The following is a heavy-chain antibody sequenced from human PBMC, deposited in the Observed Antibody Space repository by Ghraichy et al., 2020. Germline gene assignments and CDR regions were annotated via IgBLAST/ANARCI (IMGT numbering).Heavy chain of an antibody. V-gene: IGHV3-23*01. CDR2: SGSTGVP. Sequence: GGSLRLSCAASGFTFVTAAVGWVRQAPGKGLEWVSFSGSTGVPYYAESGRGRFTVSRDNSRNTLYLRMDSLRGDDTAIYYCTRGLSLTTTMVADYYFDYWGQGVQVTVSS. J-gene: IGHJ4*02. CDR1: GFTFVTAA. CDR3: TRGLSLTTTMVADYYFDY. D-gene: IGHD2-8*01.